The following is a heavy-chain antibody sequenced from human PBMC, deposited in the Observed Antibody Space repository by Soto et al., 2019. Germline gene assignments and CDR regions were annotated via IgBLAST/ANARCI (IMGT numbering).Heavy chain of an antibody. J-gene: IGHJ3*02. V-gene: IGHV6-1*01. CDR3: ARGKYSSFDI. CDR2: TYYRSKWSN. D-gene: IGHD6-13*01. Sequence: PSQTLSLTCAISGDSFSNSVVAWNWIRQSPSRGLEWLGRTYYRSKWSNDYAVSVRSRITINPDTYKNHFSLQLNSVTPEDTAVYYCARGKYSSFDIWGQGTTVTVS. CDR1: GDSFSNSVVA.